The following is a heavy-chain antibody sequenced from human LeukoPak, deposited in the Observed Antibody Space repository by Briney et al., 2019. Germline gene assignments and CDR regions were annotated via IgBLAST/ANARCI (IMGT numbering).Heavy chain of an antibody. D-gene: IGHD5-24*01. CDR2: INHSGST. V-gene: IGHV4-34*01. J-gene: IGHJ4*02. CDR3: AREMGYNARTDY. CDR1: GGSFSGYY. Sequence: SETLSLTCAVYGGSFSGYYWSWIRQRPGKGLEWIGEINHSGSTNYNPSFKSRVTISVDTSKNQFSLKLSSVTAADTAVYYCAREMGYNARTDYWGQGTLVTVSS.